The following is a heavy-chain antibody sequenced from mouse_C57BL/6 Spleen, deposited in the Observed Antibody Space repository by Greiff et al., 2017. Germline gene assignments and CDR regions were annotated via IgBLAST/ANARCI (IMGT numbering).Heavy chain of an antibody. V-gene: IGHV1-18*01. CDR3: ARPYYYGSSSAWFAY. D-gene: IGHD1-1*01. CDR1: GYTFTDYN. CDR2: INPNNGGT. Sequence: VQLQQSGPELVKPGASVKIPCKASGYTFTDYNMDWVKQSHGKSLEWIGDINPNNGGTIYNQKFKGKATLTVDKSSSTAYMELRSLTSEDTAVYYCARPYYYGSSSAWFAYWGQGTLVTVSA. J-gene: IGHJ3*01.